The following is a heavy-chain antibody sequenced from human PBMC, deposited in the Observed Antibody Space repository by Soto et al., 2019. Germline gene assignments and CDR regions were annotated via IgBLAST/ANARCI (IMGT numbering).Heavy chain of an antibody. CDR1: GGPFSSYA. CDR3: ARVDIVVVPADMGSRGYYYYGM. Sequence: SVKGSCTASGGPFSSYASSWVRQAPGQGLEWMGGIIPIFGTANYAQKFQGRVTITADESTSTAYMELSSLRSEDTAVYYCARVDIVVVPADMGSRGYYYYGM. J-gene: IGHJ6*01. CDR2: IIPIFGTA. D-gene: IGHD2-2*01. V-gene: IGHV1-69*01.